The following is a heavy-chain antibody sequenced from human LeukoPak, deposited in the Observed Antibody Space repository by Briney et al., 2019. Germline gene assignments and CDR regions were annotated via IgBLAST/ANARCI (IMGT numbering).Heavy chain of an antibody. CDR3: ARGIALTYNWFDP. J-gene: IGHJ5*02. Sequence: GASVKVSCKASGYTFTGYYMHWVRQAPGQGLEWMGWINPNSGGTNYAQKFQGWVTMTRDTSISTAYMELSRLRSDDTAVYYCARGIALTYNWFDPWGQGTLVTVSS. CDR2: INPNSGGT. CDR1: GYTFTGYY. V-gene: IGHV1-2*04. D-gene: IGHD6-13*01.